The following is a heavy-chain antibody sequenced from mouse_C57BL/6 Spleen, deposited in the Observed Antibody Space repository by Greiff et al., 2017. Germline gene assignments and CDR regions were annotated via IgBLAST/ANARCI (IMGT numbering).Heavy chain of an antibody. CDR3: ARGPITTVVAEYYFDY. CDR2: IHPNSGST. J-gene: IGHJ2*01. CDR1: GYTFTSYW. D-gene: IGHD1-1*01. Sequence: VQLQQPGAELVKPGASVKLSCKASGYTFTSYWMHWVKQRPGQGLEWIGMIHPNSGSTNYNEKFKSKATLTVDKSSSTAYMQLSSLTSEDSAVYYCARGPITTVVAEYYFDYWGQGTTLTVSS. V-gene: IGHV1-64*01.